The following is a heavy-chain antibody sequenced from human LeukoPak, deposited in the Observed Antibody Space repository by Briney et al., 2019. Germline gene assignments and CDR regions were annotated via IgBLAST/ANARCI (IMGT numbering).Heavy chain of an antibody. D-gene: IGHD1-26*01. CDR3: AREGSYYSDYYGMDV. J-gene: IGHJ6*02. V-gene: IGHV3-53*04. CDR1: GFTVSSNY. Sequence: GGSLRLSCAASGFTVSSNYMSWVRQAPGKGLEWVSVIYSGGSTYYADSVKGRFTISRHNSKNTLYLQMNRLRAEDTAVYYCAREGSYYSDYYGMDVWGQGTTVTVSS. CDR2: IYSGGST.